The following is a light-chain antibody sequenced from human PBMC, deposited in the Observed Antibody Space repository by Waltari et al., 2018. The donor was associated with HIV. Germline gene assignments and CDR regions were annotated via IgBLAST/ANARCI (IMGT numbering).Light chain of an antibody. Sequence: EIVLTQSPGTLSLSPGERATLSCRASQSVGSRYLAWYQQKPGQAPRLLIYGASFRATGIPDRFSGSGSGTDFTLTISRLEPEDFAVYYCQQYGSSLSTFGQGTKVEIK. CDR2: GAS. CDR3: QQYGSSLST. J-gene: IGKJ1*01. CDR1: QSVGSRY. V-gene: IGKV3-20*01.